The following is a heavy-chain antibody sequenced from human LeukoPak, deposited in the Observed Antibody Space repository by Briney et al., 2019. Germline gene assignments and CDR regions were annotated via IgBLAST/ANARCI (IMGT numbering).Heavy chain of an antibody. CDR3: SLLWFGELVWFDP. D-gene: IGHD3-10*01. Sequence: ASVKVSCKASGYTFTSYYMHWVRQAPGQGLEWMGIINPSGGSTSYAQKFQGRVTMTRDTSISTAYMELSRLRSDDTAVYYCSLLWFGELVWFDPWGQGTLVTVSS. V-gene: IGHV1-46*01. CDR1: GYTFTSYY. CDR2: INPSGGST. J-gene: IGHJ5*02.